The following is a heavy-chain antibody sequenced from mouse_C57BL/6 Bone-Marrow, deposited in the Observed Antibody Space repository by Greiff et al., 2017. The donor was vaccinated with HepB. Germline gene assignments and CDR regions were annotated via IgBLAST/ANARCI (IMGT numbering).Heavy chain of an antibody. D-gene: IGHD2-14*01. V-gene: IGHV5-12*01. Sequence: DVKLVESGGGLVQPGGSLKLSCAASGFTFSDYYMYWVRQTPEKRLEWVAYISNGGDSTYYPDTVKGRFTISRDNAKNTLELQMSRLKSEDTAMYYCERQREYDTYAMDYWGQGTSVTVSS. CDR2: ISNGGDST. J-gene: IGHJ4*01. CDR1: GFTFSDYY. CDR3: ERQREYDTYAMDY.